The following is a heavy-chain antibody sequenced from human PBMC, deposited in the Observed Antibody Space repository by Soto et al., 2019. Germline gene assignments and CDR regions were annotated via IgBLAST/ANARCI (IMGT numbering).Heavy chain of an antibody. V-gene: IGHV4-34*01. CDR1: GGSFSGYY. CDR3: ARGKYNWNLNWFDP. J-gene: IGHJ5*02. CDR2: INHSGST. Sequence: SETLSLTCAVYGGSFSGYYWRWIRQPPGKGLEWIGEINHSGSTNYNPSLKSRVTISVDTSKNQFSLKLSSVTAADTAVYYCARGKYNWNLNWFDPWGQGTLVTVSS. D-gene: IGHD1-20*01.